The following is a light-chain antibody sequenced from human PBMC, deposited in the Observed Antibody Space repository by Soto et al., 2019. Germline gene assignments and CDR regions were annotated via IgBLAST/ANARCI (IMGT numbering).Light chain of an antibody. Sequence: DIQMTQSPSSLSASVGDRVTITCRASQSISSYLNWYQQKPGKAPKLLIYAASSLQSGVPSRFSGSGSGTDFTLTISSLQPEDFATYYCQQSYSTLLSFGGVTKLEIK. CDR2: AAS. CDR1: QSISSY. J-gene: IGKJ4*01. CDR3: QQSYSTLLS. V-gene: IGKV1-39*01.